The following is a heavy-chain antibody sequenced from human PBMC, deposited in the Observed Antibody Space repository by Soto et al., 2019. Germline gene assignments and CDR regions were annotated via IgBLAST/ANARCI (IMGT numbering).Heavy chain of an antibody. CDR2: IYWDDDK. J-gene: IGHJ5*02. CDR3: AHRNYGSGRNIIPLS. V-gene: IGHV2-5*02. CDR1: GFSLSTGGMG. D-gene: IGHD3-10*01. Sequence: QITLKESGPTLVKPTQTLTLTCTFSGFSLSTGGMGVGWIRQPPGKALEWLALIYWDDDKRYSPSLKSRLTITKDTSKNQVVLTMTNMDPVDTATYYGAHRNYGSGRNIIPLSWGQGTLVTVSS.